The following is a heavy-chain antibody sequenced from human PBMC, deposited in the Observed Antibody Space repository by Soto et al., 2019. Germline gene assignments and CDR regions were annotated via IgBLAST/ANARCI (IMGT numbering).Heavy chain of an antibody. V-gene: IGHV4-39*01. CDR2: IYYSGST. Sequence: SETLSLTCTVSGGSISSSSYYWGWIRQPPGKGLEWIGSIYYSGSTYYNPSLKSRVTISVDTSKNQFSLKLSSVTAADTAVYYCARLWGDHRSYYFDYWGQGTLVTVSS. J-gene: IGHJ4*02. CDR3: ARLWGDHRSYYFDY. D-gene: IGHD2-21*02. CDR1: GGSISSSSYY.